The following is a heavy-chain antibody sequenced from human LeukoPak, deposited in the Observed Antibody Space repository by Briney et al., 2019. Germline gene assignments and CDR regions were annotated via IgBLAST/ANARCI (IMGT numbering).Heavy chain of an antibody. V-gene: IGHV4-30-2*01. Sequence: SQTLSLTCTVSGGSINSGGYYWSWIRHPPGKGLEWIGYISHTGSPYYNPSLKSRVTISVDTSKNQFSLKLSSVTAADTAVYYCARAYTAMAHDYWGQGILVTVSS. CDR1: GGSINSGGYY. CDR3: ARAYTAMAHDY. J-gene: IGHJ4*02. D-gene: IGHD5-18*01. CDR2: ISHTGSP.